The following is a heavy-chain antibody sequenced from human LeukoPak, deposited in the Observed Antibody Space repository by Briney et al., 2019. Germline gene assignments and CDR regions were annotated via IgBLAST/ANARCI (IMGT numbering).Heavy chain of an antibody. CDR3: AGARRYYDILTGPGPVEAFDI. D-gene: IGHD3-9*01. J-gene: IGHJ3*02. CDR2: INPSGGST. CDR1: GYTFTSYY. Sequence: ASVKVSCKASGYTFTSYYMHWVRQAPGQGLEWMGIINPSGGSTSYAQKFQGRVTMTRDTSTSTVYMELSSLRSEDTAVYYCAGARRYYDILTGPGPVEAFDIWGQGTMVTVSS. V-gene: IGHV1-46*01.